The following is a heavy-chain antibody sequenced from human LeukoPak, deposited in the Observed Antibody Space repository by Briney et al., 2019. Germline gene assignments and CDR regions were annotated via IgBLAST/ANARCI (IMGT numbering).Heavy chain of an antibody. V-gene: IGHV1-46*01. CDR1: GYTFTSYY. J-gene: IGHJ4*02. CDR2: INPSGGST. D-gene: IGHD3-10*01. Sequence: GASVKVSCKASGYTFTSYYMHWVRQAPGQGLEWMGIINPSGGSTSYAQKFQGRVTMTRDTSTSTVYMELSSLRSEDTAVYYCARVLNYYGSGSYYNVPYYFDYWGQGTLVTVSS. CDR3: ARVLNYYGSGSYYNVPYYFDY.